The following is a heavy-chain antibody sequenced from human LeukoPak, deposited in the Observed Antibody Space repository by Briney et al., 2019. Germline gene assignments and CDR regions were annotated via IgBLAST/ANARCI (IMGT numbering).Heavy chain of an antibody. Sequence: PGRSLRLSCAASGFTFDDYAMHWVRQAPGKGLEWVSGISWNSGSIGYADSVKGRFTISRDNAKNSLYLQMNSLTPDDTALYYCVRGNFGPAQWFDPWGQGTLVTVSS. CDR1: GFTFDDYA. CDR2: ISWNSGSI. D-gene: IGHD3/OR15-3a*01. CDR3: VRGNFGPAQWFDP. V-gene: IGHV3-9*01. J-gene: IGHJ5*02.